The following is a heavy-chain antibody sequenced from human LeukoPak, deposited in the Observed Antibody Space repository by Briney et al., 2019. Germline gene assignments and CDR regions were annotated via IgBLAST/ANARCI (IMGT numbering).Heavy chain of an antibody. V-gene: IGHV1-69*13. CDR2: IIPIFGTA. CDR3: ARDVRTTGTTWAPYY. J-gene: IGHJ4*02. D-gene: IGHD1-1*01. CDR1: GGTFSSYA. Sequence: ASVEVSCKASGGTFSSYAISWVRQAPGQGLEWMGGIIPIFGTANYAQKFQGRVTITADESTSTAYMELSSLRSEDTAVYYCARDVRTTGTTWAPYYWGQGTLVTVSS.